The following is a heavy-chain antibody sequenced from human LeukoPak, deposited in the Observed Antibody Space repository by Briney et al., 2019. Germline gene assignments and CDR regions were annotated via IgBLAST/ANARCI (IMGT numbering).Heavy chain of an antibody. CDR3: ARATNGRFDI. CDR1: GFTFSIYD. V-gene: IGHV3-13*04. CDR2: IGRAGDT. Sequence: QPGGSLRLSCAASGFTFSIYDMHWVRQATGKGLEWVSLIGRAGDTHYAGSVKGRFTISRDNAKSSLWLQMNSLRAEDTAVYYCARATNGRFDIWGQGTMVTVSS. J-gene: IGHJ3*02. D-gene: IGHD2-8*01.